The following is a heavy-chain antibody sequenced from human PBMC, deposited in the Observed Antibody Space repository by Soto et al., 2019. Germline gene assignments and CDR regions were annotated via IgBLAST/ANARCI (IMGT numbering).Heavy chain of an antibody. Sequence: QVQLVQSGAEVKKPGSSVKISCKASGRIFSSFPTSWVRQVPGQGLEWMGGVISASGSVTYAPKFQGRGTMTAVNSAGIGYMELTIMTSEDTAIYDCARVGSRDAYNYVLDQWGPGTMVTVSS. CDR3: ARVGSRDAYNYVLDQ. V-gene: IGHV1-69*06. D-gene: IGHD5-18*01. J-gene: IGHJ1*01. CDR2: VISASGSV. CDR1: GRIFSSFP.